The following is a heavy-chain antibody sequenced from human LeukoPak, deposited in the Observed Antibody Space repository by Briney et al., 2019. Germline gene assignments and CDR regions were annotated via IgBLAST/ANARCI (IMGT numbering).Heavy chain of an antibody. V-gene: IGHV3-30*18. CDR1: GFTFSSYG. Sequence: GGSLRLSCAASGFTFSSYGRQWVRQAPGKGLEWVAVISHDGTVQHYADSVKGRFTISRDNSDNTLYLQMNSLRDEDTAMYYCAKEGTAMASSYFDYWGQGTLITVSS. J-gene: IGHJ4*02. CDR2: ISHDGTVQ. CDR3: AKEGTAMASSYFDY. D-gene: IGHD5-18*01.